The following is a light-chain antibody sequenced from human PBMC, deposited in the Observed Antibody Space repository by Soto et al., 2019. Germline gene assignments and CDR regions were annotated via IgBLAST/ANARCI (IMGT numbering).Light chain of an antibody. J-gene: IGKJ1*01. Sequence: DIHMTQSPSSLSVSVGDRVTITCRTSQNINAWLSWYQQRPGQDPKLLIYDASTVHSGAPSRFSGSGSGTEFTLTTSSLQHDDSATYYCQHYSLYSPWTFGQGTKVEIK. V-gene: IGKV1-5*01. CDR3: QHYSLYSPWT. CDR1: QNINAW. CDR2: DAS.